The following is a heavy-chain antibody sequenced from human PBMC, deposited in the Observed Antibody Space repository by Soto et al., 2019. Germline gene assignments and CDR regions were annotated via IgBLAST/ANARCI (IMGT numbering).Heavy chain of an antibody. CDR1: GFTFSDPS. V-gene: IGHV3-11*05. CDR3: ARGSRMIEVVTNFYYYGMDV. CDR2: ICRGRRYT. Sequence: GGSPRLSLAGPGFTFSDPSVRWIRPAPGKGVEWGLYICRGRRYTNCADSVEGRFTVSRDNAKNSLYLQMNSLRAEDTAVYYCARGSRMIEVVTNFYYYGMDVWGQGTAVTVSS. J-gene: IGHJ6*02. D-gene: IGHD3-22*01.